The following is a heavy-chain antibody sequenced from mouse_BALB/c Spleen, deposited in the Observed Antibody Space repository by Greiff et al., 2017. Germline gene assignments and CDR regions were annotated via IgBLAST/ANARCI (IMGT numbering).Heavy chain of an antibody. CDR2: ISYSGST. CDR1: GYSITSDYA. Sequence: EVKLMESGPGLVKPSQSLSLTCTVTGYSITSDYAWNWIRQFPGNKLEWMGYISYSGSTSYNPSLKSRISITRDTSKNQFFLQLNSVTTEDTATYYCAMDGNYLFDYWGQGTTLTVSS. D-gene: IGHD2-1*01. CDR3: AMDGNYLFDY. J-gene: IGHJ2*01. V-gene: IGHV3-2*02.